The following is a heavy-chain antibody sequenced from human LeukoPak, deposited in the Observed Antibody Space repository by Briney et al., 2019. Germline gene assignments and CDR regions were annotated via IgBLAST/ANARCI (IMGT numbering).Heavy chain of an antibody. J-gene: IGHJ4*02. CDR2: ISGSGGGT. CDR1: GFTFSSYA. V-gene: IGHV3-23*01. CDR3: AKRYSEYYDFWSGYNFDY. Sequence: GGSLRLPCAASGFTFSSYAMSWVRQAPGKGLEWVSAISGSGGGTYYAASVKGRFTISRDNSKNTLYLQMNSLRAEDTALYYCAKRYSEYYDFWSGYNFDYWGQGTLVTVSS. D-gene: IGHD3-3*01.